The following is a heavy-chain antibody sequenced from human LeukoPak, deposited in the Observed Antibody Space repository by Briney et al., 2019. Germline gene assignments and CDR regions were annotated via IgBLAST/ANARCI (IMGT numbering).Heavy chain of an antibody. V-gene: IGHV3-48*01. CDR2: ISPITSTK. J-gene: IGHJ3*02. D-gene: IGHD3-3*01. CDR3: AHYDFWSGHALDI. Sequence: GGSLRLSCAASGFTFSSYSMNWVRQTPGKGLEWVSYISPITSTKYYADSVEGRFTISRDTSKTTVYLQMNSLRGDDTAIYYCAHYDFWSGHALDIWGQGTMVTVSS. CDR1: GFTFSSYS.